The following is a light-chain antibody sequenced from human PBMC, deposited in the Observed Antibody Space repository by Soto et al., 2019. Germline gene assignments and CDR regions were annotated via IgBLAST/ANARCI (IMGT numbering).Light chain of an antibody. Sequence: QSALTQPASVSGSPGQSITISCTGTSSDVGGYNYVSWYQQHPGKAPKLMIYDVSNRPSGVANRFSGSKSGNTASLTISGLRAEDEAEYYCNSYTSSSTRPLVFGTGTKLTVL. CDR1: SSDVGGYNY. CDR2: DVS. CDR3: NSYTSSSTRPLV. J-gene: IGLJ1*01. V-gene: IGLV2-14*01.